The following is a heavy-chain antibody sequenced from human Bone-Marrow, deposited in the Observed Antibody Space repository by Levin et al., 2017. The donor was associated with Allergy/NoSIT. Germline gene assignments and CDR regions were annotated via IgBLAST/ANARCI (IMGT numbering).Heavy chain of an antibody. V-gene: IGHV3-30*18. Sequence: GGSLRLSCAASGFTFSSYGMHWVRQAPGKGLEWVAVISYDGSNKYYADSVKGRFTISRDNSKNTLYLQMNSLRAEDTAVYYCAKANDYGGNGSLRVRRYGMDVWGQGTTVTVSS. J-gene: IGHJ6*02. CDR2: ISYDGSNK. D-gene: IGHD4-23*01. CDR1: GFTFSSYG. CDR3: AKANDYGGNGSLRVRRYGMDV.